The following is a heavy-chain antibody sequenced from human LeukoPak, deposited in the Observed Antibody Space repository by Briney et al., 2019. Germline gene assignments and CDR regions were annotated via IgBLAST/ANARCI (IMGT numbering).Heavy chain of an antibody. CDR1: GGSISSVNW. V-gene: IGHV4-4*02. CDR2: THHSGVT. D-gene: IGHD1-26*01. Sequence: PSETLSLTCAVSGGSISSVNWWSWVRQPPGKGLEWIGDTHHSGVTNYNASLKSRVTISVDKSKNQLSLELTSVTAADTAVYYCARGGDSGASRRFDYWGQGTLVTVSS. CDR3: ARGGDSGASRRFDY. J-gene: IGHJ4*02.